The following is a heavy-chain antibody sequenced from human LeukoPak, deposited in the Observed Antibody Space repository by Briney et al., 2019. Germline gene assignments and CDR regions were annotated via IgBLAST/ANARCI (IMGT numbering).Heavy chain of an antibody. V-gene: IGHV3-23*01. D-gene: IGHD2-15*01. CDR3: ARGVARTGYFIDY. CDR1: GFTFSSYA. CDR2: ISGSGGST. J-gene: IGHJ4*02. Sequence: GGSPRLSCAASGFTFSSYAMSWVRQAPGKGLEWVSAISGSGGSTYYADSVKGRFTISRDNSKNTLFLRMSSLRAEDTAVYYCARGVARTGYFIDYWGQGTLVTVSS.